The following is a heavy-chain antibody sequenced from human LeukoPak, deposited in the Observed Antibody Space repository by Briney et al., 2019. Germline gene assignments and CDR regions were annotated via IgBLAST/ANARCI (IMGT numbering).Heavy chain of an antibody. Sequence: GGSLRLSCAASGFTFSIYSINWVRQAPGKGLEWVSSISSSSSYIYYADSVKGRFTISRGNAKNSLYLQMNSLRAEDTAVYYCARAALVVVAAGAFDIWGQGTMVTVSS. J-gene: IGHJ3*02. CDR3: ARAALVVVAAGAFDI. D-gene: IGHD2-15*01. CDR2: ISSSSSYI. CDR1: GFTFSIYS. V-gene: IGHV3-21*01.